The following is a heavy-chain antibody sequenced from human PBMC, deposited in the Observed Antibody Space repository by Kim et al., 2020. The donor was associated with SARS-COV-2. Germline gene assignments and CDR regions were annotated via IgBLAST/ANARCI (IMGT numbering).Heavy chain of an antibody. CDR3: ARGLAAPDH. CDR2: IKLDGSKR. Sequence: GGSLRLSCAASGFTFNNYWMSWVRQAPGKGLEWVANIKLDGSKRNYVDSVRGRFTISRDNAKNSLYLQMNSLRVDDTAVYYCARGLAAPDHWGQGTLVTVSS. V-gene: IGHV3-7*03. CDR1: GFTFNNYW. J-gene: IGHJ5*02. D-gene: IGHD6-13*01.